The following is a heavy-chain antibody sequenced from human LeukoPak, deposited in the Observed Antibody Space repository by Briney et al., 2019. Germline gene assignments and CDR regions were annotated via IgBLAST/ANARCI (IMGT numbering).Heavy chain of an antibody. Sequence: SETLSLTCTVSGGSISSYYWSWIRQPPGKGLEWIGYIYYSGSTNYNPSLKSRVTISVDTSKNQFSLKLSSVTAADTAAYYCARDEASDAFDIWGQGTMVTVSS. V-gene: IGHV4-59*01. J-gene: IGHJ3*02. CDR3: ARDEASDAFDI. CDR1: GGSISSYY. CDR2: IYYSGST.